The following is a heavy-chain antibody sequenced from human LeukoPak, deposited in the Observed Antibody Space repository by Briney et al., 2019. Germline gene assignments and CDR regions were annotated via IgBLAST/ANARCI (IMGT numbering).Heavy chain of an antibody. V-gene: IGHV1-18*01. J-gene: IGHJ4*02. CDR3: ARHFYGSGTYYHFDY. D-gene: IGHD3-10*01. Sequence: ASVKVSCKAAGYTFTSHGFIWLRQAPGQGLEWMGWITVNNGYTKYAQELQGRVTMTADTSTSTAYMELRSLRSDDTAVYYCARHFYGSGTYYHFDYWGQGTLVTVSS. CDR1: GYTFTSHG. CDR2: ITVNNGYT.